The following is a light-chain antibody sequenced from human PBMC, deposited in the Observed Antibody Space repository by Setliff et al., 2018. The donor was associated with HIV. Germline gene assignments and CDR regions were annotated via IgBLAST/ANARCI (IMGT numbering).Light chain of an antibody. V-gene: IGLV2-14*03. J-gene: IGLJ1*01. CDR1: SDDIGRYYY. Sequence: ALTQPASVSGSPGQAITISCTGTSDDIGRYYYVSWYQQLPGKAPKLIMYDVSHRPAGVSTRFSGSKSGDTASLTISGLQAEDVAHYYCTSYTIYTLYVFGSGTKVTGL. CDR2: DVS. CDR3: TSYTIYTLYV.